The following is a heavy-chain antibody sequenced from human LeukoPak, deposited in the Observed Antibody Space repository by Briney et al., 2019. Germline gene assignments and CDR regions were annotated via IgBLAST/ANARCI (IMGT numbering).Heavy chain of an antibody. V-gene: IGHV3-23*01. D-gene: IGHD2-2*03. CDR2: ISGSGGST. CDR1: GFTFSTYA. CDR3: AKDGSKVDY. Sequence: PGGSLRLSCTASGFTFSTYAMSWVRQAPGKGPEWVSAISGSGGSTYYADSVKGRFTISRDNSTNTLYLQMNSLRAEDTAVYYCAKDGSKVDYWGQGTLVTVSS. J-gene: IGHJ4*02.